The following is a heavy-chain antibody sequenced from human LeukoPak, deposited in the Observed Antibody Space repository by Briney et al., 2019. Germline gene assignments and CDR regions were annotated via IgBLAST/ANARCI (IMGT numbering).Heavy chain of an antibody. Sequence: SSETLSLTCTVSGDSISTSYWSWIRRPPGKGLEWIGHIYSSGTTAYNPSLSGRVTISVDTSKKQLYLKLTAVTAADTAVYYCARDRQPSWYRGLDVWGQGTTVTVSS. CDR2: IYSSGTT. V-gene: IGHV4-59*01. CDR1: GDSISTSY. CDR3: ARDRQPSWYRGLDV. D-gene: IGHD6-13*01. J-gene: IGHJ6*02.